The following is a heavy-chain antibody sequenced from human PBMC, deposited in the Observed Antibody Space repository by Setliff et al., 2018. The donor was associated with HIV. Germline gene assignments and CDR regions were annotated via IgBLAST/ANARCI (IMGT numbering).Heavy chain of an antibody. CDR3: ARALAGGSGWNYFDL. Sequence: SETLSLTCTVSGASFIRSRYYWSWIRQPAGKGLEWIGHVYTTGSASYNPSLESRVPILEALSKNQFSLNLDPVTSADTAVYFCARALAGGSGWNYFDLWVPGTRVTVSS. V-gene: IGHV4-61*09. CDR2: VYTTGSA. CDR1: GASFIRSRYY. D-gene: IGHD6-19*01. J-gene: IGHJ4*02.